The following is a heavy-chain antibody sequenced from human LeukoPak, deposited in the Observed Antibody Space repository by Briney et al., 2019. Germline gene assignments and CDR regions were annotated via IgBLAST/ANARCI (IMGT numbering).Heavy chain of an antibody. CDR2: ISSRGTYI. CDR1: GFTFSSYT. J-gene: IGHJ4*02. V-gene: IGHV3-21*01. CDR3: ARAQSPDS. Sequence: GGSLRLSCAASGFTFSSYTMNWVRQAPGKGLEWVSSISSRGTYIYYVDSLKGRFTISRDNANNSLYLQMNSLRAKDTAVYYCARAQSPDSWGQGTLVTVSS.